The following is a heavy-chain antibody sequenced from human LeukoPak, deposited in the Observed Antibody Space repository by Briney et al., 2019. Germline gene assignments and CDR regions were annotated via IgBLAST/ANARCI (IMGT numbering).Heavy chain of an antibody. V-gene: IGHV4-31*03. CDR3: ARVSLVRGLFIFDY. J-gene: IGHJ4*02. CDR2: IYYSGST. CDR1: GGSISSGGYY. Sequence: SETLSLTCTVSGGSISSGGYYWSWIRQHPGKGLEWIGYIYYSGSTYYNPSLKSRVTISVDTSKNQFSLKLSSVTAAGTAVYYCARVSLVRGLFIFDYWGQGTLVTVSS. D-gene: IGHD3-10*01.